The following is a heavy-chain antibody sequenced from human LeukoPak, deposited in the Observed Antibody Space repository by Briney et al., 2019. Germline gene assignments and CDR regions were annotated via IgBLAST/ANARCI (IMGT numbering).Heavy chain of an antibody. V-gene: IGHV4-59*08. J-gene: IGHJ4*02. CDR3: ARGRWFGESPYFDY. CDR1: GGSISSYY. D-gene: IGHD3-10*01. CDR2: IYYSGST. Sequence: PSETLSLTCTVSGGSISSYYWSWIRQPPGKGLEWIGYIYYSGSTNYNPSLKRRVTISVDTSKNQFSLKLSSVTAADTAVYYCARGRWFGESPYFDYWGQGTLVTVSS.